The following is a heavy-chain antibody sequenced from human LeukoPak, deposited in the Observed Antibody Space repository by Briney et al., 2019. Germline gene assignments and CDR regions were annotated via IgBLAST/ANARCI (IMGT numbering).Heavy chain of an antibody. J-gene: IGHJ4*02. CDR2: INPSGGST. CDR1: GCTFTSYY. V-gene: IGHV1-46*01. Sequence: ASVKVSCKASGCTFTSYYMHWVRQAPGQGLEWMGIINPSGGSTSYAQKFQGRVTMTRDMSTSTVYMELSSLRSEDTAVYYCARDREYSSSSGHFDYWGQGTLVTVSS. CDR3: ARDREYSSSSGHFDY. D-gene: IGHD6-6*01.